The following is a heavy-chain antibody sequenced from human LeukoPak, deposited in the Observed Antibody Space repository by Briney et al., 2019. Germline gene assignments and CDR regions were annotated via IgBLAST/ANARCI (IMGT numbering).Heavy chain of an antibody. J-gene: IGHJ6*02. CDR2: VSSNGAKT. D-gene: IGHD4-23*01. V-gene: IGHV3-23*01. CDR1: GFTFSSYA. CDR3: ARGYRGAPLYGMDV. Sequence: GGSLRLSCAASGFTFSSYAITWVRQAPGKGLEWVSAVSSNGAKTYYADSVKGRFTISRDNSKNTLYLQMNSLRAEDTAVYYCARGYRGAPLYGMDVWGQGTTVTVSS.